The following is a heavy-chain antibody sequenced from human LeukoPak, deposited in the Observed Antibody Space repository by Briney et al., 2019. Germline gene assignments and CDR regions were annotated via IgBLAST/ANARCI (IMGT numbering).Heavy chain of an antibody. CDR1: GGSIFINSYY. V-gene: IGHV4-39*01. Sequence: SETLSLTCTVSGGSIFINSYYWGWVRQSPGEGLEWIGSITYSGNTYYNPSIKSRVTISVDTSNNQFSLQLYTVTAADTAVYFCARHGHNPFYDYWGQGTLLTVST. D-gene: IGHD1-1*01. CDR3: ARHGHNPFYDY. CDR2: ITYSGNT. J-gene: IGHJ4*02.